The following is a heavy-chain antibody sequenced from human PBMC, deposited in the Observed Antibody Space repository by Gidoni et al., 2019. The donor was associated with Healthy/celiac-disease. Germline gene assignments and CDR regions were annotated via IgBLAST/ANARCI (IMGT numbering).Heavy chain of an antibody. J-gene: IGHJ6*02. CDR1: GSSFTSYC. CDR2: IYPGDSDT. V-gene: IGHV5-51*01. CDR3: ARHSLESYYYYGMDV. Sequence: EVQLVQSGAEVKKPGEALKISCKGSGSSFTSYCIGWVRQMPGKGLEWIGIIYPGDSDTRYSPSFQGQVTISADKSISTACLQWSSLKASDTAMYYCARHSLESYYYYGMDVWGQGTTVTVSS.